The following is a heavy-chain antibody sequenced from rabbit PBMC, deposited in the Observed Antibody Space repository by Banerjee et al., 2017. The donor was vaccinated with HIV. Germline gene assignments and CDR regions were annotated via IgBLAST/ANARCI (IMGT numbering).Heavy chain of an antibody. J-gene: IGHJ6*01. D-gene: IGHD2-1*01. CDR2: IYTGSGST. CDR3: ARDGGYNYDDYRYFTL. CDR1: GFSFSSSYY. Sequence: QEQLVESGGGLVQPEGSLTLTCTASGFSFSSSYYMCWVRQAPGKGLEWIGCIYTGSGSTWYASWVNGRFTISRSTSLNTVDLKMTSLTAADTATYFCARDGGYNYDDYRYFTLWGQGTLVTVS. V-gene: IGHV1S43*01.